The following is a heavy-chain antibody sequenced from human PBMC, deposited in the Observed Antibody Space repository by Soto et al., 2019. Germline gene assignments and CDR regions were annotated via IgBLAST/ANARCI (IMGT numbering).Heavy chain of an antibody. J-gene: IGHJ5*02. V-gene: IGHV1-3*01. CDR3: AGDVGGKPNWFDP. CDR1: GYTFTSYA. CDR2: INAGNGNT. D-gene: IGHD2-15*01. Sequence: QVQLVQSGAEVKKPGASVKVSCKASGYTFTSYAMHWVRQAPGQRLEWMGWINAGNGNTKYSQKFQGRVTITRDTSASTAYMELSSLRSEDTAVYYCAGDVGGKPNWFDPWGQGTLVTVSS.